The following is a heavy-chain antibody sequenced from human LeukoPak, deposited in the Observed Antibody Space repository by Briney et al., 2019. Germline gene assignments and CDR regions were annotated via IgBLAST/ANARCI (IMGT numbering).Heavy chain of an antibody. J-gene: IGHJ4*02. V-gene: IGHV4-59*01. CDR3: ARGDYGGSDY. Sequence: PSETLSLTCTVSGGSISSYYWSWIRQPPGKGLEWIGYIYYSGSTNYNPSLTSGGTISVDKCKKQFSLKLSSVTAADTAVYYCARGDYGGSDYWGQGTLVTVSS. CDR2: IYYSGST. CDR1: GGSISSYY. D-gene: IGHD4-23*01.